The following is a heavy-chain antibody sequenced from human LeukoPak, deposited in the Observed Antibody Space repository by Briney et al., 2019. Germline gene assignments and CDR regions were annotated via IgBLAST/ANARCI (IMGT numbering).Heavy chain of an antibody. CDR1: GGSISSSSYY. V-gene: IGHV4-39*01. Sequence: SETLSLTCTVSGGSISSSSYYWGWIRQPPGRGLEWIGRIYYSGSTYYNPSLKSRVTISVDTSKNQFSLKLRSVTAADTAVYYCARTDRGYSYGFDAFDIWGQGTMVTVSS. CDR2: IYYSGST. D-gene: IGHD5-18*01. J-gene: IGHJ3*02. CDR3: ARTDRGYSYGFDAFDI.